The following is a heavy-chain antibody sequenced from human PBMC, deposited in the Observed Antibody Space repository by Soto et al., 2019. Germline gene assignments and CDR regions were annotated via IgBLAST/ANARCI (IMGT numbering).Heavy chain of an antibody. D-gene: IGHD4-17*01. Sequence: GGSLRLSCAASGFTFSSYGMHWVRRAPGKGLEWVAVISYDGSNKYYADSVKGRFTISRDNSKNTLYLQMNSLRAEDTAVYYCAKATVTTPLIDYWGQGTLVTVSS. CDR1: GFTFSSYG. CDR3: AKATVTTPLIDY. V-gene: IGHV3-30*18. J-gene: IGHJ4*02. CDR2: ISYDGSNK.